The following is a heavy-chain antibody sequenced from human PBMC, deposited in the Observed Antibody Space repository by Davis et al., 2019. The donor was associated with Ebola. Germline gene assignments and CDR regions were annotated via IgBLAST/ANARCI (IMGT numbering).Heavy chain of an antibody. CDR2: INPITGGT. V-gene: IGHV1-46*01. Sequence: ASVKVSCKASGYRFTSYYMHWVRQAPGQGLEWMGIINPITGGTSYAQNFQVRVTMTRGTSTSTVYMELSSLRSEDTAVYYCAREGGRYYDSSGYVFDIWGQGTMVKVSS. CDR3: AREGGRYYDSSGYVFDI. D-gene: IGHD3-22*01. J-gene: IGHJ3*02. CDR1: GYRFTSYY.